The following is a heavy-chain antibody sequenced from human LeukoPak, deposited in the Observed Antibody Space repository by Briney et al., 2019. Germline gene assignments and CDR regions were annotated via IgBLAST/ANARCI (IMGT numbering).Heavy chain of an antibody. CDR3: ARDPGAPDIVVVPAARGGYYYYYYGMDV. CDR1: GFTFSSNY. V-gene: IGHV3-53*01. D-gene: IGHD2-2*01. J-gene: IGHJ6*02. CDR2: IYIGGST. Sequence: GGSLRLSCAVSGFTFSSNYVSWVRQAPGKGLEWVSVIYIGGSTYYADSVKGRFTISRDNSKNTLYLQMNSLRAEDTAVYYCARDPGAPDIVVVPAARGGYYYYYYGMDVWGQGTTVTVSS.